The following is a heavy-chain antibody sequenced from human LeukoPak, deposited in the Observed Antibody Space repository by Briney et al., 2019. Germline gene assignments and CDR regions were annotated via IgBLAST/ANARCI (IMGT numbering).Heavy chain of an antibody. CDR1: GFTFSSYG. CDR3: AKDRASYYYDSSGYQY. D-gene: IGHD3-22*01. CDR2: IRYDGSNK. Sequence: PGGSLRLSCAASGFTFSSYGMHWVRQAPGKGLEWVAFIRYDGSNKYYADSVKGRFTISRDNSKNTLYLQMNSLRAEDTAVYYCAKDRASYYYDSSGYQYWGQGTLVTVSS. J-gene: IGHJ4*02. V-gene: IGHV3-30*02.